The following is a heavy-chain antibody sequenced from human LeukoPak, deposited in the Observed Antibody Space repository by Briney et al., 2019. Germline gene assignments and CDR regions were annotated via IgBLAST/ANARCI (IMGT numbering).Heavy chain of an antibody. V-gene: IGHV3-23*01. CDR1: GFTFSSYA. J-gene: IGHJ4*02. Sequence: GGSLRLSCAASGFTFSSYAMSWVRQATGKGLEWVSTINGGGVNTHYADSVGGRFTISRDNSKNTLFLQMNSLRDEDTAVYYCAKDLYSNYGPADYWGQGNLVTVSS. CDR2: INGGGVNT. D-gene: IGHD4-11*01. CDR3: AKDLYSNYGPADY.